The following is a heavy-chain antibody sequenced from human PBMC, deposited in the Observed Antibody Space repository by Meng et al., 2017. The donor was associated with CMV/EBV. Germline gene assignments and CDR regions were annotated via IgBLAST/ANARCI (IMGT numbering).Heavy chain of an antibody. J-gene: IGHJ4*02. CDR3: ARDRYYDSSGYALSYYFDY. V-gene: IGHV3-30-3*01. CDR2: ISHDGSNK. CDR1: GFTFSSYA. Sequence: GESLKISCAASGFTFSSYAMHWVRQAPGKGLEWVAVISHDGSNKYYADSVKGRFTISRDNSKNTLYLQMNSLRAEDTAVYYCARDRYYDSSGYALSYYFDYWGQGTLVTVSS. D-gene: IGHD3-22*01.